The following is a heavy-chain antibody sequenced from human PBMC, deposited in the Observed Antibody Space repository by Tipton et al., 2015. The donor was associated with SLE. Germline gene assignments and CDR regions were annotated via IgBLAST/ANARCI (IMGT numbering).Heavy chain of an antibody. CDR3: ARHYAFTFDY. CDR2: IFYSGTT. Sequence: LRLSCPVSGVSIRRYYWSWIRQPPGKGLEWIAFIFYSGTTSYNPSLKSRVTISGDTSKNQLSLKLSSVTAADTAVYYCARHYAFTFDYWGQGTLVTVSS. V-gene: IGHV4-59*08. D-gene: IGHD2-2*01. J-gene: IGHJ4*02. CDR1: GVSIRRYY.